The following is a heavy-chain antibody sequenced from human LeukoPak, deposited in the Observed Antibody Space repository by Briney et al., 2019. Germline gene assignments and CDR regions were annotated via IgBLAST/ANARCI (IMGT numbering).Heavy chain of an antibody. V-gene: IGHV3-64*01. CDR1: GFTFSSYA. CDR2: ISSNGGST. D-gene: IGHD4-17*01. J-gene: IGHJ4*02. CDR3: ARVSGDYVVPDY. Sequence: QSGGSLRLSCAASGFTFSSYAMHWVRQAPGKGLEYVSAISSNGGSTYYANSVKGRFTISRDNSKNTLYLQMGSLRAEDMAVYYCARVSGDYVVPDYWGQGTLVTVSS.